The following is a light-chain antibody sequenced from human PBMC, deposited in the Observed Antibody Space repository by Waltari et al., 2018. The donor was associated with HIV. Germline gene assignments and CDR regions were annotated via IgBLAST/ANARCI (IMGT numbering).Light chain of an antibody. V-gene: IGLV1-40*01. CDR1: SSYIVAAYA. J-gene: IGLJ2*01. Sequence: SVLTQPPSVSGAPGQMLPISCTGCSSYIVAAYAGHWYQQLPGAAPKLLLSGNNNRPSGGPDRSSTSKSGTSASLAIKGVQEEDEADYYCQSHDSLGVVMGGGTKLTV. CDR3: QSHDSLGVV. CDR2: GNN.